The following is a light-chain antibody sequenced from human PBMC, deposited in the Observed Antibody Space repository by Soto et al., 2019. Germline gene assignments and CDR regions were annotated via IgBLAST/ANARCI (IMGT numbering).Light chain of an antibody. CDR2: DVT. V-gene: IGLV2-8*01. Sequence: QSVLTQTPSASGSPGQSVTISCTGTNNDVGNYDFVSWYQQHPGKAPKLIIYDVTKRPSGVPARFSGSKSGNAASLTVAGLQAEDEADSYCSSYGGTDNILFGGGTKLTVL. J-gene: IGLJ2*01. CDR3: SSYGGTDNIL. CDR1: NNDVGNYDF.